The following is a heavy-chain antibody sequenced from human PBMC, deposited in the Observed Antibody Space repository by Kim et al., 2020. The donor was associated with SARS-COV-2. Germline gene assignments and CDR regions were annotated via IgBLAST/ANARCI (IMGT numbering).Heavy chain of an antibody. J-gene: IGHJ3*02. Sequence: VKGRFTISRDNAKNSLYLQMNSLRAEDTALYYCANSYDSSGYFGEDAFDIWGQGTMVTVSS. CDR3: ANSYDSSGYFGEDAFDI. D-gene: IGHD3-22*01. V-gene: IGHV3-9*01.